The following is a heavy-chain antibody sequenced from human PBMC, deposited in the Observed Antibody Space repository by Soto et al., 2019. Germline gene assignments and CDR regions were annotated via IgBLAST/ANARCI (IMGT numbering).Heavy chain of an antibody. V-gene: IGHV3-23*01. CDR1: GFTFSSYA. Sequence: GGSLRLSCAASGFTFSSYAMSWVRQAPGKGLEWVSAISGSGGSTYYAASVKGRLTISRDNSKNTLYLQMNSLRAEDTAVYYCAKVPYYDILTGYYVRGAHFDYWGQGTLVTVSS. CDR2: ISGSGGST. CDR3: AKVPYYDILTGYYVRGAHFDY. D-gene: IGHD3-9*01. J-gene: IGHJ4*02.